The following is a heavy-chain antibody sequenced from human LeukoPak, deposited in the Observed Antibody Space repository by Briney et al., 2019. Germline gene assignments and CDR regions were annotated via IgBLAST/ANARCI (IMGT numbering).Heavy chain of an antibody. J-gene: IGHJ5*02. V-gene: IGHV5-51*01. CDR1: GYSFTGYW. D-gene: IGHD5-18*01. Sequence: GESLKISCKGSGYSFTGYWIGWVRQMPGKGLEWMGIIYPGDSDTRYSPSFQGQVTISADKSISTAYLQWSSLKASDTAVYYCARYSYGVGDWFDPWGQGTLVTVSS. CDR3: ARYSYGVGDWFDP. CDR2: IYPGDSDT.